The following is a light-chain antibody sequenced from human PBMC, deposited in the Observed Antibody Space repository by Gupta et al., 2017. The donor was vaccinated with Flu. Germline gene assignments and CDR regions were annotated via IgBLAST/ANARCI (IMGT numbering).Light chain of an antibody. CDR2: VAS. Sequence: DIVMTQSPDSLAVSLGESATINCKSSQSVLYSYNNKNYLDWYQQKPVQPHKLIIEVASNREYGGTDRFSGSGAVKDFTLTSGGLQDEDVEVYYLQQDYSTNPFGHGTKVDIK. CDR3: QQDYSTNP. J-gene: IGKJ3*01. V-gene: IGKV4-1*01. CDR1: QSVLYSYNNKNY.